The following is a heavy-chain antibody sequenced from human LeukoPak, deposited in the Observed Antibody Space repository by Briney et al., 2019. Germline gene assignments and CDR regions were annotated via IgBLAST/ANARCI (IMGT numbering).Heavy chain of an antibody. CDR1: GYTFTGYY. V-gene: IGHV1-2*02. CDR3: AREVNGYSSSWYNWFDP. J-gene: IGHJ5*02. D-gene: IGHD6-13*01. CDR2: SNPNSGGT. Sequence: ASVKVSCKASGYTFTGYYMHWVRQAPGQGLEGMGWSNPNSGGTNYAQKFQGRVTKTRDTSISTAYMELSRLRSDDTAVYYCAREVNGYSSSWYNWFDPWGQGTLVTVSS.